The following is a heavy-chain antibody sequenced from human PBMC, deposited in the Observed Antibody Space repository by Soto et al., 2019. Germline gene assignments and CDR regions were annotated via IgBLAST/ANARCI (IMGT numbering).Heavy chain of an antibody. Sequence: SETLSLTCTVSGGSISSYYWSWIRQPPGKGLEWIGYIYYSGSTNYNPSLKSRVTISVDTSKNQFSLKLSSVTAADTAVYYCARGTAGTTFDYWGQGTLVTVSS. CDR3: ARGTAGTTFDY. CDR2: IYYSGST. J-gene: IGHJ4*02. CDR1: GGSISSYY. V-gene: IGHV4-59*01. D-gene: IGHD6-13*01.